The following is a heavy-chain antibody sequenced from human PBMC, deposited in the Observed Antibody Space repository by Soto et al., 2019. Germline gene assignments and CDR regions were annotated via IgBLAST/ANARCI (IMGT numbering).Heavy chain of an antibody. V-gene: IGHV4-34*01. Sequence: SETLSLTCAVYGGSFSGYYWSWIRQPPGKGLEWIGEINHSGSTNYNPSLKSRVTISVDTSKNQFSLKLSSVTAADTAVYYCARQSSSWSLDYWGQGTLVTVS. D-gene: IGHD6-13*01. CDR3: ARQSSSWSLDY. J-gene: IGHJ4*02. CDR2: INHSGST. CDR1: GGSFSGYY.